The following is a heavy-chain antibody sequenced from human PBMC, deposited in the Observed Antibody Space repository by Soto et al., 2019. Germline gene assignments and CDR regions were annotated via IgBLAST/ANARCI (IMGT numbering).Heavy chain of an antibody. Sequence: GGSLRLSCAASGFTFRSYWMSCVRQAPGKGLEWVANIKQDGSEKYYVDSVKGRFTISRDNAKNSLYLQMNSLRAEGTAVYYCAREADYDFWSGSFSYYYMDVWGKGTTVTVSS. D-gene: IGHD3-3*01. J-gene: IGHJ6*03. CDR2: IKQDGSEK. CDR3: AREADYDFWSGSFSYYYMDV. V-gene: IGHV3-7*01. CDR1: GFTFRSYW.